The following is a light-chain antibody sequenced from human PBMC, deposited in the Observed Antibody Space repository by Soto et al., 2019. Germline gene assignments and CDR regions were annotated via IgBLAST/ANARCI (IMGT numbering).Light chain of an antibody. CDR2: EAS. Sequence: EIVLPQSPATLSLSPGERATLSCRASQTVSSSLAWYQQKPGQAPRLLIYEASNRATGIPARFSGSGSGADFTLTISSLEPEDFALYYCQQHINLPLTFGGGTKVDIK. CDR3: QQHINLPLT. CDR1: QTVSSS. V-gene: IGKV3-11*01. J-gene: IGKJ4*01.